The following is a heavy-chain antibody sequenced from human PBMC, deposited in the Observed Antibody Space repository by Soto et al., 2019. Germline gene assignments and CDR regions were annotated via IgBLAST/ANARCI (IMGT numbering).Heavy chain of an antibody. CDR3: ARGPPLELLFGELSPNPAPPY. V-gene: IGHV3-21*01. CDR1: GFTFSSYS. D-gene: IGHD3-10*01. J-gene: IGHJ4*02. CDR2: ISSSSSYI. Sequence: GGSLRLSCAASGFTFSSYSMNWVLQAPGKGLEWVSSISSSSSYIYYADSVKGRFTISRDNAKNSLYLQMNSLRAEDTAVYYCARGPPLELLFGELSPNPAPPYCGKATLVTLSS.